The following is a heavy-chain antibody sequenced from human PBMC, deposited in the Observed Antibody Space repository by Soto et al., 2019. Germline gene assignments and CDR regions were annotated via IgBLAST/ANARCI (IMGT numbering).Heavy chain of an antibody. V-gene: IGHV4-31*03. CDR1: GGSISSGGYY. CDR3: ARAEAYCSGGSCYPDY. CDR2: IYYSGST. Sequence: QVQLQESGPGLVKPSQTLSLTCTVSGGSISSGGYYWSWIRQHPGKGLEWIGYIYYSGSTYYNPSLRSRVTISXXTXKXXFSLKLSSVTAADTAVYYCARAEAYCSGGSCYPDYWGQGTLVTVSS. J-gene: IGHJ4*02. D-gene: IGHD2-15*01.